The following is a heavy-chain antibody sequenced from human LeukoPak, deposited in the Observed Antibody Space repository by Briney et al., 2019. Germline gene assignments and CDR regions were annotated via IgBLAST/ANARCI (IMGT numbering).Heavy chain of an antibody. CDR1: GFSFSSYS. CDR2: IGSSSSYI. J-gene: IGHJ4*02. D-gene: IGHD3-9*01. CDR3: ARSGGILTGYYDY. V-gene: IGHV3-21*01. Sequence: GGSLRLSCAASGFSFSSYSMNWVRQAPGKGLEWVSSIGSSSSYIYSADSVKGRFTISRDNAKNSLYLQMNSLRAEDTAVYYCARSGGILTGYYDYWGQGTLVTVSS.